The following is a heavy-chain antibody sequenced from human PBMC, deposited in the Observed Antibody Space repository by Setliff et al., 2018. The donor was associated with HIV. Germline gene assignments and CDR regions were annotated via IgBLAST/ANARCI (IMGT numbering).Heavy chain of an antibody. CDR2: IYIDGST. CDR1: GGSLSSNY. V-gene: IGHV3-53*05. D-gene: IGHD3-3*02. Sequence: PSETLSLTCAVYGGSLSSNYMSWARQAPGKGLEWVSVIYIDGSTYYADSVRGRFTISRDNYKNTLYLQMKSLRAEDTAVYYCAREDPPTDFHFWSGRLADWGQGSLVTVSS. J-gene: IGHJ4*02. CDR3: AREDPPTDFHFWSGRLAD.